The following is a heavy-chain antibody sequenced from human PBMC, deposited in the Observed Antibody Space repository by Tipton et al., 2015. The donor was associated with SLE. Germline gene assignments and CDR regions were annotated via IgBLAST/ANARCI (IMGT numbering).Heavy chain of an antibody. J-gene: IGHJ6*02. CDR3: ARGLWFRELSHGMDV. D-gene: IGHD3-10*01. CDR1: GFTFSSYE. CDR2: ISWNSGSI. Sequence: SLRLSCAASGFTFSSYEMNWVRQAPGKGLEWVSGISWNSGSIGYADSVKGRFTISRDNAKNSLYLQMNSLRAEDTALYYCARGLWFRELSHGMDVWGQGPTVTVSS. V-gene: IGHV3-9*01.